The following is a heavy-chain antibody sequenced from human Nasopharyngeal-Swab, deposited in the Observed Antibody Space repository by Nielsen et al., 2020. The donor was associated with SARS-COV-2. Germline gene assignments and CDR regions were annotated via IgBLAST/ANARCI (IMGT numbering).Heavy chain of an antibody. V-gene: IGHV1-69*13. Sequence: SVKVSCKVSGGPFSTNAISWVRQAPGQGLEWMGGILPIVGTPNYPQKFQGRVTITADELTRTAYMELSILTSEDTAVYYCARDLEGAEASDYWGQGTLLTVSS. J-gene: IGHJ4*02. CDR1: GGPFSTNA. CDR2: ILPIVGTP. D-gene: IGHD1-1*01. CDR3: ARDLEGAEASDY.